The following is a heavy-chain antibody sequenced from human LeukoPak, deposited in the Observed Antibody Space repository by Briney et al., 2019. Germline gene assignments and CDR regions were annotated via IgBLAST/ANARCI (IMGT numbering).Heavy chain of an antibody. CDR3: ARDRYCSGRSCYGPPDY. J-gene: IGHJ4*02. D-gene: IGHD2-15*01. Sequence: PSETLSLTCTVSGDSISSGSYYWSWIRQPAGKGLEWIGRIYTSGSTHYNPSLKSRVTISVDTSKNQFSLKLNSVTAADTAVYYCARDRYCSGRSCYGPPDYWGQGVLVTVSS. V-gene: IGHV4-61*02. CDR1: GDSISSGSYY. CDR2: IYTSGST.